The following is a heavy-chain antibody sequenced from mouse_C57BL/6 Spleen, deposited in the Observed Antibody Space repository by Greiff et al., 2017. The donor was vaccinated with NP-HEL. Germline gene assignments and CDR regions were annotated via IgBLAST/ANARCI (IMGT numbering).Heavy chain of an antibody. J-gene: IGHJ2*01. D-gene: IGHD1-1*01. CDR2: IYPRDGST. CDR3: ARPLYYGTYYFDY. CDR1: GYTFTDHT. Sequence: LQESDAELVKPGASVKISCKVSGYTFTDHTIHWMKQRPEQGLEWIGYIYPRDGSTKYNEKFQGKATLTADNSSSTAYMQLNRLTSEYSAVYFCARPLYYGTYYFDYWGQGTTLTVSS. V-gene: IGHV1-78*01.